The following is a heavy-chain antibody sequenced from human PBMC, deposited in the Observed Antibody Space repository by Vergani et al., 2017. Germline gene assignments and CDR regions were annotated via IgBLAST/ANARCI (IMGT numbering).Heavy chain of an antibody. Sequence: QVQLVESGGGVVQPGRSLRLSCAASGFTFSSYGMHWVRQAPGKGLEWVAVITYDGSNKDYADSVKGRFTISRDNSKNTLYLQMNSLRAEDTAVYYCAKDRGSPGGIFDCWGQGTLVTVSS. CDR1: GFTFSSYG. J-gene: IGHJ4*02. CDR3: AKDRGSPGGIFDC. V-gene: IGHV3-30*18. CDR2: ITYDGSNK. D-gene: IGHD1-26*01.